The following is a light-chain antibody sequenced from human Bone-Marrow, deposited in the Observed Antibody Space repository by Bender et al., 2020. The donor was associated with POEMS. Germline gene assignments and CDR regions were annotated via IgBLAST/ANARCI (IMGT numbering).Light chain of an antibody. Sequence: SYGLTQPPSVSVSPGQTARITCSGDALAKKFAFWFQQKSGQAPLLVTYEDNKRPSGIPERFSGSSSGTMASLTINGAQVDDEADYYCYSTDSSGNPRVFGGGTKLTVL. CDR2: EDN. J-gene: IGLJ2*01. CDR3: YSTDSSGNPRV. V-gene: IGLV3-10*01. CDR1: ALAKKF.